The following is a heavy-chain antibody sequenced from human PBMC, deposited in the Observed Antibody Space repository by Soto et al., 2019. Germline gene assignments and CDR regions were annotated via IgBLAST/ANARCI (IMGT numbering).Heavy chain of an antibody. J-gene: IGHJ6*02. Sequence: ASVKVSCKASGGTFSSYAISWVRQAPGQGLEWMGGIIPIFGTASYAQKFQGRVTITADESTSTAYMELSSLRSEDTAVYYCARDPPVGHCSSTSCPLYYYYGMDAWGQGTTVTVSS. V-gene: IGHV1-69*13. D-gene: IGHD2-2*01. CDR1: GGTFSSYA. CDR3: ARDPPVGHCSSTSCPLYYYYGMDA. CDR2: IIPIFGTA.